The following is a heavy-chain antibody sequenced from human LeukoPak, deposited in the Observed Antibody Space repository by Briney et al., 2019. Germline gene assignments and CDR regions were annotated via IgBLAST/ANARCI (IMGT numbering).Heavy chain of an antibody. CDR3: ARIITMIVVVIGGGIDY. CDR2: ISGSGGST. CDR1: GFTFSTYS. D-gene: IGHD3-22*01. V-gene: IGHV3-23*01. Sequence: PGGSLRLPCAASGFTFSTYSMNWVRQAPGKGLEWVSAISGSGGSTYYADSVKGRFTISRDNSKNTLYLQMNSLRAEDTAVYYCARIITMIVVVIGGGIDYWGQGTLVTVSS. J-gene: IGHJ4*02.